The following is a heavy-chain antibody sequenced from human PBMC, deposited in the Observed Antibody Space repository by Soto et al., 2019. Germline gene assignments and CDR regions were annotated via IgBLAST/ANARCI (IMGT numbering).Heavy chain of an antibody. CDR1: GFSLITSGVG. CDR3: AHSLAPRIFHS. D-gene: IGHD3-16*02. J-gene: IGHJ4*02. V-gene: IGHV2-5*02. Sequence: QITLKEAGPTLVKPTQTLTLTCSFSGFSLITSGVGVGWIRQPPGKALDWLALIYWDDDTGYSTSLRNRLTITNDTPRNQVGLTMTNMDPADTATYYCAHSLAPRIFHSSGQGTLVTVSS. CDR2: IYWDDDT.